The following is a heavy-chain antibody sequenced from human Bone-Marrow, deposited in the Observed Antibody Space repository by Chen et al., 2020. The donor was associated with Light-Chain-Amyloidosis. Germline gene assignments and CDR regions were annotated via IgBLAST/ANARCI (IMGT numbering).Heavy chain of an antibody. D-gene: IGHD4-17*01. CDR2: IYSGGST. CDR1: GFTVSSNY. CDR3: AKGHDYGDYGEYYFDY. Sequence: EVQLVETGGGLIQPGGSLRLSCAASGFTVSSNYMSWVRQAPGKVLEWVSVIYSGGSTCYADSVKGRFTISRDTSKNTLYLQMNSLRAEDTALYYCAKGHDYGDYGEYYFDYWGQGTLVTVSS. J-gene: IGHJ4*02. V-gene: IGHV3-53*05.